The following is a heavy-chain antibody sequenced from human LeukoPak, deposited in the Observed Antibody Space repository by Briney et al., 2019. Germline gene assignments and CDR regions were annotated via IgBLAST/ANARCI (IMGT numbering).Heavy chain of an antibody. CDR1: GYSISSGYY. Sequence: SSETLSLTCTVSGYSISSGYYWGWIRQPPGKGLEWIGSIYHSGGTYYNPSLKSRVTISVDTSKNQFSLKLSSVTAADTAVYYCARVALDFDYWGQGTLVTVSS. CDR2: IYHSGGT. V-gene: IGHV4-38-2*02. J-gene: IGHJ4*02. CDR3: ARVALDFDY.